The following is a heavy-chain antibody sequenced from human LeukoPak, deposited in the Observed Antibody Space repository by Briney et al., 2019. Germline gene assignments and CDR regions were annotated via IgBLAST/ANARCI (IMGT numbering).Heavy chain of an antibody. D-gene: IGHD2-15*01. Sequence: GASVKVSCKASGYTFTSYYMHWVRQAPGQGLEWMGIINPSGGSTSYAQKFQGRVTMTRDTSTSTVYMELSSLRSEDTAVYYCARAAVVAATYYYFDYWGQGTLVTVSS. CDR1: GYTFTSYY. CDR3: ARAAVVAATYYYFDY. V-gene: IGHV1-46*01. J-gene: IGHJ4*02. CDR2: INPSGGST.